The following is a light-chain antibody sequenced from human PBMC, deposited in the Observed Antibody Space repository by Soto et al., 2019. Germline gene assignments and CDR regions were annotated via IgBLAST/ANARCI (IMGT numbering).Light chain of an antibody. J-gene: IGLJ1*01. Sequence: QSVLTQPSSASGTPAQRVTISCSGSSSNIGSYTVNWYQQLPGTAPKLLIHSNNQRPSGVPDRFSGSKSGTSASLAISGLQSEGEGDYYYATWDDSLNGYVFGTGT. CDR1: SSNIGSYT. CDR3: ATWDDSLNGYV. V-gene: IGLV1-44*01. CDR2: SNN.